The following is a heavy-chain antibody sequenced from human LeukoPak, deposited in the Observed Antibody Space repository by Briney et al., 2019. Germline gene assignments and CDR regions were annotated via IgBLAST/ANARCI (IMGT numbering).Heavy chain of an antibody. V-gene: IGHV4-30-2*01. J-gene: IGHJ3*02. CDR1: GGSISSGGYY. CDR3: ARPRMGGTTNDAFDI. Sequence: SETLSLTCTVSGGSISSGGYYWSWIRQPPGKGLEWIGYIYHSGSTYYNPSLKSRVTISVDRSKNQFSLNLSSVTAADTAVYYCARPRMGGTTNDAFDIWGQGTMVTVPS. D-gene: IGHD1-7*01. CDR2: IYHSGST.